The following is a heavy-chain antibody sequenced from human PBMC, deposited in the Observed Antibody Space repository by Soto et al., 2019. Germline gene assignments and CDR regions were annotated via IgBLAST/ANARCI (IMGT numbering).Heavy chain of an antibody. CDR1: GGSISSSSYY. J-gene: IGHJ6*02. Sequence: QLQLQESGPGLVKPSETLSLTCTVSGGSISSSSYYWGWIRQPPGKGLEWIGSIYYSGSTYYNPSLKSRVTISVDTSKNQFSLKLSSVTAADTAVYYCARQDGEQQLAPPRYYYGMDVWGQGTTVTVSS. D-gene: IGHD6-13*01. CDR2: IYYSGST. V-gene: IGHV4-39*01. CDR3: ARQDGEQQLAPPRYYYGMDV.